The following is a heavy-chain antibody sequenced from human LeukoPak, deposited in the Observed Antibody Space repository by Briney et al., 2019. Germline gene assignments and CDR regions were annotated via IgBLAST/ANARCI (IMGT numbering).Heavy chain of an antibody. D-gene: IGHD3-3*01. CDR2: IYYSGST. J-gene: IGHJ4*02. V-gene: IGHV4-39*02. CDR3: AREGITIFGVASFDY. Sequence: TSETLSLTCTVSGGSISSSSYYWGWIRQPPGKGLEWIGSIYYSGSTYYNPSLKSRVTISVDTSKNQFSLKLSSVTAADTAVYYCAREGITIFGVASFDYWGQGTLVTVSS. CDR1: GGSISSSSYY.